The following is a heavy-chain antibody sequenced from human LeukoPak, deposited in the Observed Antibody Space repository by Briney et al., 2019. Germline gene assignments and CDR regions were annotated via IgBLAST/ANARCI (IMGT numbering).Heavy chain of an antibody. J-gene: IGHJ4*02. Sequence: SETLSLTCTVSGGSISGHYWSWIRQPPGKGLEWIGYIHYSGSTNSNPSLKSRVTISVDTSKNQFSLKLSSVTAADTAVYYCARDYEGNYFDYWGQGTLVTVSS. CDR3: ARDYEGNYFDY. CDR2: IHYSGST. CDR1: GGSISGHY. D-gene: IGHD5-12*01. V-gene: IGHV4-59*11.